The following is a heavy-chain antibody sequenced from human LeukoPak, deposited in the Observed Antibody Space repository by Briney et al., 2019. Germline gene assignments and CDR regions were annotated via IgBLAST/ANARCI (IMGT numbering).Heavy chain of an antibody. J-gene: IGHJ6*02. Sequence: GGSLTLYCAASGFTFSNKDMFWLRQPTGKGLEWVSSIGTEGDTHYSGSVEGRFSISRENAKNSLYLEMNSLRTEDTAICYCARSESYHYYGFDVWGHGTTVTVSS. CDR1: GFTFSNKD. V-gene: IGHV3-13*01. CDR2: IGTEGDT. CDR3: ARSESYHYYGFDV.